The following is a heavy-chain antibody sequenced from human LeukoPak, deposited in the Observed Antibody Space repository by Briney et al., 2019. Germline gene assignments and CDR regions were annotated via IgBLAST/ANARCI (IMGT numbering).Heavy chain of an antibody. CDR2: ISYDGSNK. J-gene: IGHJ4*02. CDR3: AKGDRYYDILTPYDY. CDR1: GFTFSSYG. V-gene: IGHV3-30*18. D-gene: IGHD3-9*01. Sequence: QPGRSLRLSCAASGFTFSSYGMHWVRQAPGKGLEWVAVISYDGSNKYYADSVKGRFTISRDNSKNTLYLQMNSLRAEDTAVYYCAKGDRYYDILTPYDYWAQGTLVTVSS.